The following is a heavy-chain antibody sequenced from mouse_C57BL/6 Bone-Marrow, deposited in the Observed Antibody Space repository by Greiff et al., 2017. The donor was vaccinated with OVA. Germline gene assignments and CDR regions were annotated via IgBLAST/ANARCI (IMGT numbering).Heavy chain of an antibody. J-gene: IGHJ3*01. CDR1: GYTFTSYG. V-gene: IGHV1-81*01. Sequence: VQLKESGAELARPGASVKLSCKASGYTFTSYGISWVKQRTGQGLEWIGEIYPRSGNTYYNEKFKGKATLTADKSSSTAYMELRSLTSEDSAVYFCARSPHYYGSTSWFAYWGQGTLVTVSA. CDR2: IYPRSGNT. CDR3: ARSPHYYGSTSWFAY. D-gene: IGHD1-1*01.